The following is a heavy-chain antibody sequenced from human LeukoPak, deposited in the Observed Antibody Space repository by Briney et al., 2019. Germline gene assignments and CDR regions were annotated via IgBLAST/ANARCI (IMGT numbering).Heavy chain of an antibody. J-gene: IGHJ4*02. Sequence: RRSLRPSCAAAGFTFSSYWLHWVRQAPGKGLGWVSRINSEGSSTNYADSVKGRFTISRDNAKNTLYLQMNSLRVEDTAVYYCARDRIEYTYGTGFDYWGQGTLVTVSS. CDR3: ARDRIEYTYGTGFDY. V-gene: IGHV3-74*01. CDR2: INSEGSST. D-gene: IGHD3-10*01. CDR1: GFTFSSYW.